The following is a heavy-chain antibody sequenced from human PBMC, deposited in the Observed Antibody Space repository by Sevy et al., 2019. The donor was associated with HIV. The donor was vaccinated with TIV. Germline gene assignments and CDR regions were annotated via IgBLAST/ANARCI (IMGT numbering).Heavy chain of an antibody. D-gene: IGHD5-18*01. CDR3: ARRLDTAIDDY. Sequence: GGSLRLSCAASGFTFSSYSMNWVRQAPGKGLEWVSSISSSSSYIYYADSMKGRFTISRDNAKNSLYLQMNSLRAEDTAVYYCARRLDTAIDDYWGQGTLVTVSS. J-gene: IGHJ4*02. CDR1: GFTFSSYS. CDR2: ISSSSSYI. V-gene: IGHV3-21*01.